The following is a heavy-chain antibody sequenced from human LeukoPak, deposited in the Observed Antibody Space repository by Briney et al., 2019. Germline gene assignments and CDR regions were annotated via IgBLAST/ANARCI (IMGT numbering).Heavy chain of an antibody. J-gene: IGHJ4*02. CDR2: IKQDGSEK. D-gene: IGHD3-16*02. CDR3: ARVHYDYVWGSYRFDY. Sequence: GGSLRLSCAASGFTFSSYWMSWVRQAPGKGLEWVANIKQDGSEKYYVDSVKGRFTISRDNAKNSLYPQMNSLRAEDTAVYYCARVHYDYVWGSYRFDYWGQGTLVTVSS. CDR1: GFTFSSYW. V-gene: IGHV3-7*03.